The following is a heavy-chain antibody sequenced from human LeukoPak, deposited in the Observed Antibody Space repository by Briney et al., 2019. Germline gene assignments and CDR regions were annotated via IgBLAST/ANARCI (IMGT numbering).Heavy chain of an antibody. CDR1: GGTFSSYA. D-gene: IGHD5-12*01. Sequence: ASVKVSCKASGGTFSSYAISWVRQAPGQGLEWMGGIIPIFGTANYAQKFQGRVTITADESTSTAYMELSSLRSEDTAVYYCARDVHRSPNTGGYSGYDPSYYYYYGMDVWGQGTTVTVSS. CDR3: ARDVHRSPNTGGYSGYDPSYYYYYGMDV. CDR2: IIPIFGTA. J-gene: IGHJ6*02. V-gene: IGHV1-69*13.